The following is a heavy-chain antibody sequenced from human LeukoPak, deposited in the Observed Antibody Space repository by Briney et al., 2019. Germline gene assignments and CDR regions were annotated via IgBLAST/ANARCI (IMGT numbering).Heavy chain of an antibody. D-gene: IGHD6-19*01. J-gene: IGHJ4*02. Sequence: GASVKVCCKASGGTFSSYAISWVRQAPGQGLEWMGGIIPIFGTANYAQKFQRRVTITADESTSTAYIELRSLRSEDTAVYYCAREGIAVAYLDYWGQGTLVTVSS. V-gene: IGHV1-69*13. CDR3: AREGIAVAYLDY. CDR2: IIPIFGTA. CDR1: GGTFSSYA.